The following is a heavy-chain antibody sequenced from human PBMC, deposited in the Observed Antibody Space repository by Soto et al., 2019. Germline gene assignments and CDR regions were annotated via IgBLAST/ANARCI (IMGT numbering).Heavy chain of an antibody. CDR2: ISGSGGST. CDR3: AKVTSGTTFLTAFDI. CDR1: GFTFSSYA. D-gene: IGHD1-7*01. Sequence: GGSLRLSCAASGFTFSSYAMSWVRQAPGKGLEWVSAISGSGGSTYYADSVKGRFTISRDNSKNTLYLQMNSLRAEDKAVFYCAKVTSGTTFLTAFDIWGQGTMVTVSS. V-gene: IGHV3-23*01. J-gene: IGHJ3*02.